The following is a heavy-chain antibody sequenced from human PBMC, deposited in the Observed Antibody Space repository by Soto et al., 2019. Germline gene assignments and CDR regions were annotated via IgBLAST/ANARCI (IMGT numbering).Heavy chain of an antibody. V-gene: IGHV1-18*01. CDR2: ISAHNGNT. CDR1: GYTFTSYG. J-gene: IGHJ4*02. CDR3: ARGRYGDY. Sequence: QVHLVQSGAEVKKPGASVKVSCKASGYTFTSYGITWVRQAPGQGLAWMGWISAHNGNTDYAQKLQGRVIVTRDTSTSTASMELRSLRADDRAVYYCARGRYGDYWGQGALVTVSS. D-gene: IGHD1-1*01.